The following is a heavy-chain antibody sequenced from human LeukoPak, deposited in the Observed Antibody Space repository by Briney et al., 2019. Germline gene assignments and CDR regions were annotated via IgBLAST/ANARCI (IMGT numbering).Heavy chain of an antibody. Sequence: GGSLRLSCAASGFTFSRSGMHWVRRAPGKGLEWVAYMESDESNEWYADSVKGRFTISRDNSKNTLYLQMNSLRAEDTAVYYCARKGNAFDIWGQGTMVTVSS. J-gene: IGHJ3*02. CDR3: ARKGNAFDI. V-gene: IGHV3-33*01. CDR1: GFTFSRSG. CDR2: MESDESNE.